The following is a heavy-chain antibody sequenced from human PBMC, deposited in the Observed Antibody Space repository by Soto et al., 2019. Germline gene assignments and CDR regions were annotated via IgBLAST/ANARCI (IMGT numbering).Heavy chain of an antibody. CDR2: INHSGST. V-gene: IGHV4-34*01. CDR3: ARGLGYSYALAGFDY. J-gene: IGHJ4*02. CDR1: GGSFSGYY. Sequence: SETLSLTCAVYGGSFSGYYWSWVRQPPGKGLEWIGEINHSGSTNYNPSLKSRVTISVDTSKNQFSLKLSSVTAADTAVYYCARGLGYSYALAGFDYWGQGTLVTVSS. D-gene: IGHD5-18*01.